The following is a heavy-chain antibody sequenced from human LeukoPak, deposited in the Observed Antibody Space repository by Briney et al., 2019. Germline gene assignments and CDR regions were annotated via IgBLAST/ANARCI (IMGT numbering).Heavy chain of an antibody. J-gene: IGHJ4*02. V-gene: IGHV3-23*01. Sequence: GGSLRLSCAASGFTFSSYTMNWVRQALGQGLEWFSTICDPHNVIKTHDAVSVKGRFTISRDDSQNTVYLQMDSLRAEDTAVYYCTTRLQHHFDYWGQGTQVTVSS. CDR1: GFTFSSYT. CDR2: ICDPHNVIKT. CDR3: TTRLQHHFDY. D-gene: IGHD2-15*01.